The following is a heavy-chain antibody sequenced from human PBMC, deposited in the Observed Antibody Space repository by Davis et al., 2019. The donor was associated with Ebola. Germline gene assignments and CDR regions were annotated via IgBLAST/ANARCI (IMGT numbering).Heavy chain of an antibody. V-gene: IGHV4-59*06. D-gene: IGHD3-10*01. CDR3: ARGDRGPDAFDI. CDR2: IYYSGNT. CDR1: GGSISSYY. Sequence: SETLSLTCTVSGGSISSYYWNWIRQRPGKALEWIGCIYYSGNTHYHPSLEGRLTMSLDTSRNHLSLRLNSMTAADTAVYYCARGDRGPDAFDIWGQGTMVTVSS. J-gene: IGHJ3*02.